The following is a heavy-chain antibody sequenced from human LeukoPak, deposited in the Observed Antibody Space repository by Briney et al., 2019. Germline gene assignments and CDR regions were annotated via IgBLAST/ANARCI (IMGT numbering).Heavy chain of an antibody. J-gene: IGHJ5*02. D-gene: IGHD3-10*01. CDR2: IYPSGSA. Sequence: TSETLSLTCTVSSGSISGYYWGWIRQPAGKGVEWIGRIYPSGSADYNPSLKSRVTMSVDTAKNQFSLMLSSVTAADTAVYYCVRVSSPSSGSYFRWFDPWGQGTLVTVSS. CDR3: VRVSSPSSGSYFRWFDP. V-gene: IGHV4-4*07. CDR1: SGSISGYY.